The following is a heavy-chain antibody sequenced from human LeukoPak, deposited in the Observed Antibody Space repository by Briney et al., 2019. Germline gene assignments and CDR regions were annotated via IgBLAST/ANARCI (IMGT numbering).Heavy chain of an antibody. CDR1: GYTLTELS. J-gene: IGHJ4*02. Sequence: ASVKVSCKVSGYTLTELSMHWVRQAPGKGLEWMGGFDPEDGETIYAQKFQGRVTMTEDTSTDTAYMELSSLRSEDTAVYYCARDHSRNYYDSSGYGYWGQGTLVTVSS. D-gene: IGHD3-22*01. V-gene: IGHV1-24*01. CDR2: FDPEDGET. CDR3: ARDHSRNYYDSSGYGY.